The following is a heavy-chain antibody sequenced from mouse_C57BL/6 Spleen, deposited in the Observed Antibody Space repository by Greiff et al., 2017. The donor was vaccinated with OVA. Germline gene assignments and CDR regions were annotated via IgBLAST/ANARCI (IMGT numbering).Heavy chain of an antibody. CDR2: IRNKANGYTT. D-gene: IGHD4-1*02. CDR1: GFTFTDYY. V-gene: IGHV7-3*01. J-gene: IGHJ3*01. Sequence: EVNVVESGGGLVQPGGSLSLSCAASGFTFTDYYMSWVRQPPGKALEWLGFIRNKANGYTTEYSASVKGRFTISRDNSQSILYLQMNALRAEDSATYYCARSSTGPFAYWGQGTLVTVSA. CDR3: ARSSTGPFAY.